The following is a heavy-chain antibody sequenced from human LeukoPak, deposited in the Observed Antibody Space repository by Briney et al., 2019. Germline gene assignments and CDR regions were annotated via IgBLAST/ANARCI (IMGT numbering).Heavy chain of an antibody. J-gene: IGHJ4*02. CDR1: GYTFTSYD. D-gene: IGHD4-11*01. Sequence: GASVKVSCKASGYTFTSYDINWVRQAPGQGLEWMGWMKPNNGDTGYAQKFQGRVTMTRNTALNTAYSQLNSLTSEDTAVYFCARGPPEKTYSDYWGQGTLVTVSS. CDR2: MKPNNGDT. V-gene: IGHV1-8*01. CDR3: ARGPPEKTYSDY.